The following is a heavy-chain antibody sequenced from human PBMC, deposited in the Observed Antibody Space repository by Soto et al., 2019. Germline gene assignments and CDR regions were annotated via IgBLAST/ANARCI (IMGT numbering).Heavy chain of an antibody. CDR3: AREGSGYNF. V-gene: IGHV1-69*13. J-gene: IGHJ1*01. Sequence: VASVKVSCKASGGTFSSFGISWVRQAPGQGLEWMGGIIPVFGRPNYAQRFRGRLTITADESTNTCYMELIDLESEDTAVYYCAREGSGYNFWGQGTQVTVS. CDR2: IIPVFGRP. D-gene: IGHD5-12*01. CDR1: GGTFSSFG.